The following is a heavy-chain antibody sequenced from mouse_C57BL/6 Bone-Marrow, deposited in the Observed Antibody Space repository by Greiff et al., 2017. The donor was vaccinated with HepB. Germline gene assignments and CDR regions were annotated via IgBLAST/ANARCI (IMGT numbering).Heavy chain of an antibody. J-gene: IGHJ3*01. D-gene: IGHD2-2*01. CDR3: TRGDYGYDWFAY. CDR2: ISSGGDYI. V-gene: IGHV5-9-1*02. CDR1: GFTFSSYA. Sequence: DVKLVESGEGLVKPGGSLKLSCAASGFTFSSYAMSWVRQTPEKRLEWVAYISSGGDYIYYADTVKGRFTISRDNARNTLYLQMSSLKSEDTAMYYCTRGDYGYDWFAYWGQGTLVTVSA.